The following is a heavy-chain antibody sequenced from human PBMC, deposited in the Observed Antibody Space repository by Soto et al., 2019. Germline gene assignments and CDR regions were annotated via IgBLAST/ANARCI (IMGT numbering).Heavy chain of an antibody. CDR3: ATEVNYDILAGYYYY. Sequence: EVQLLESGGGLGQPGGSLRLSCAASGFSLSNYGMTWVRQAPGKGLEWVSTIRGSNGDTYYGDSVKGRFTISRDISKNTLYLQMSSLRAEDTAVYYCATEVNYDILAGYYYYWGQGTLVTVSP. CDR2: IRGSNGDT. J-gene: IGHJ4*02. V-gene: IGHV3-23*01. D-gene: IGHD3-9*01. CDR1: GFSLSNYG.